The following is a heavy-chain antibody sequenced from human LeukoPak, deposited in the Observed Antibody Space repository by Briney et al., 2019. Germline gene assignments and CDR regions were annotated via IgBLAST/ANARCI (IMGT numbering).Heavy chain of an antibody. CDR2: ISAHNGNT. CDR3: AMVRGVTQVY. V-gene: IGHV1-18*04. J-gene: IGHJ4*02. Sequence: GASVKVSCKASGYTFTSFGFSWVRQAPGQGLEWMGWISAHNGNTNYGQKFQGRLTMTTDTSTNTAYMELRSLRSDDTAVYYCAMVRGVTQVYWGQGTLVTVSS. D-gene: IGHD3-10*01. CDR1: GYTFTSFG.